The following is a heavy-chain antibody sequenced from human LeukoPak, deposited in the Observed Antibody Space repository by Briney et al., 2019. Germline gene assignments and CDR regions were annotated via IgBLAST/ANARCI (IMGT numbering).Heavy chain of an antibody. D-gene: IGHD3-16*01. CDR3: ARRGFDS. V-gene: IGHV1-2*06. CDR2: INPSSGVT. J-gene: IGHJ4*02. CDR1: GGTFSSYA. Sequence: ASVKVSCKASGGTFSSYAISWVRQAPGQGLEWMGRINPSSGVTYYVQKFEGRVTMTRDTSVSTVYMEVGNLTSDDTAMYFCARRGFDSWGQGTLVTVSS.